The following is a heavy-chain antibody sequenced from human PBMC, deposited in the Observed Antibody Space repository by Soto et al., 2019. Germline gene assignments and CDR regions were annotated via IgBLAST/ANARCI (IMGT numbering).Heavy chain of an antibody. CDR3: GKERRGSGWSVCDF. D-gene: IGHD6-19*01. V-gene: IGHV3-23*01. CDR2: ISGSGDSA. J-gene: IGHJ4*02. CDR1: GFIFRDYA. Sequence: VQLLESWGGLVQPGGSLRLSCAASGFIFRDYAMNWVRQAPGKGLEWVSDISGSGDSARYADSVKGRFTISRDNSRYTLYLHMTSLRVDDTAVYYCGKERRGSGWSVCDFWGQGALVNVSS.